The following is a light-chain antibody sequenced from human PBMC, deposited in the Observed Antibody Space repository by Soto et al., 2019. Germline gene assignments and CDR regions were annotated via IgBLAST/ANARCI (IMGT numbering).Light chain of an antibody. CDR3: QSADSSGAYVV. Sequence: SYELTQPPSVSVSPGQTARITCSGDALPKQYTFWYQQKPGQAPVLMIYEDILRPSGIPERFSGSSSGTTVTLTISGVQAEDEADYYCQSADSSGAYVVFGGGTKLTFL. V-gene: IGLV3-25*03. J-gene: IGLJ2*01. CDR1: ALPKQY. CDR2: EDI.